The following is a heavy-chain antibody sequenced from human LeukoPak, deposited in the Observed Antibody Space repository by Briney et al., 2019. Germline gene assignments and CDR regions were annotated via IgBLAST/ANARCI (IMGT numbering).Heavy chain of an antibody. V-gene: IGHV4-61*01. CDR1: GGSISISSYY. Sequence: SETLSLTCTVSGGSISISSYYWSWIRQSPGKGLEWIGYVFYSGKTDYSPSLRSRVSMSVDTSKNQLSLKVTSVTAADTAVYYCARDTNLRDSFDIWGQGTMVTVSS. J-gene: IGHJ3*02. CDR3: ARDTNLRDSFDI. D-gene: IGHD2-8*01. CDR2: VFYSGKT.